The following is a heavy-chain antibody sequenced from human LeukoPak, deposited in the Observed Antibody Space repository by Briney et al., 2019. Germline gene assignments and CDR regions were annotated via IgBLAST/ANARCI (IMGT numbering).Heavy chain of an antibody. J-gene: IGHJ4*02. Sequence: GGSLRLSCTASGFTLSTYWMTWVRQAPGKGLEWVANIKQDGSEKYYVDSVKGRFTISRDNAKNSLYLQMNSLRAEDTAMYYCVRDFRFLDDYWGQGTLVTVSS. CDR3: VRDFRFLDDY. CDR2: IKQDGSEK. CDR1: GFTLSTYW. V-gene: IGHV3-7*01. D-gene: IGHD3-3*01.